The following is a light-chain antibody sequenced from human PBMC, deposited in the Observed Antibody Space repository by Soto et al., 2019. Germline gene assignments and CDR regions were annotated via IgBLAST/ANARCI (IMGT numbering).Light chain of an antibody. CDR3: SAFTGTTYV. CDR1: SSDVGGNKY. Sequence: QSVLAQPAPLSGAPWQSITLSFTGTSSDVGGNKYVSWYQHYPGRAPKLMICDVSNRPSGVSNRFSGSKSGNTASLTISGLQAEDEADYYCSAFTGTTYVFGTGTKVTVL. V-gene: IGLV2-14*03. CDR2: DVS. J-gene: IGLJ1*01.